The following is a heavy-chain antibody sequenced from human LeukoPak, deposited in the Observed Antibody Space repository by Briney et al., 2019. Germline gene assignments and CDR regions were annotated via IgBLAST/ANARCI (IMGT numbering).Heavy chain of an antibody. D-gene: IGHD3-10*01. Sequence: GGSLRLSCAASGFTFSSYWMHWVRQAPGKGLVWVSRINSDGGSTNYADSVKGRFTISRDNTKNTLYLQMNSLSAEDTAVYYCARDFPLRGVFRSDASDIWGQGTMVTVSS. V-gene: IGHV3-74*01. CDR3: ARDFPLRGVFRSDASDI. J-gene: IGHJ3*02. CDR1: GFTFSSYW. CDR2: INSDGGST.